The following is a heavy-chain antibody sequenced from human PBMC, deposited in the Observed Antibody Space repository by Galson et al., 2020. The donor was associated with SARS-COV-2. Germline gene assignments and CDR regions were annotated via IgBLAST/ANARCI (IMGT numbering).Heavy chain of an antibody. D-gene: IGHD2-2*02. CDR2: ISYDGSNK. J-gene: IGHJ1*01. CDR1: GFTFSSYA. Sequence: GGSLRLSCAASGFTFSSYAMHWVRQAPGKGLEWVAVISYDGSNKYYADSVKGRFTISRDNSKNTLYLQMNSLRAEDTAVYYCARGGYCSSTSCYSWYSDFQHWGQGTLVTVSS. V-gene: IGHV3-30*01. CDR3: ARGGYCSSTSCYSWYSDFQH.